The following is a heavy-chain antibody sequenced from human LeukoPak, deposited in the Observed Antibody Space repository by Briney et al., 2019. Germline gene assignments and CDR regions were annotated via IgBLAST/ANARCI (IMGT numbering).Heavy chain of an antibody. D-gene: IGHD1-26*01. CDR1: GFSISTYE. J-gene: IGHJ3*02. CDR2: FRSSRGTI. CDR3: ARGTLLNAFGI. Sequence: PGGSLRLSCAASGFSISTYEMNWVRQAPGKGLEWVSYFRSSRGTIYYEDSVRGRFTVSGDSAKNSLYLQMNSLRADDTAVYYCARGTLLNAFGIWGQGTMVTVSS. V-gene: IGHV3-48*03.